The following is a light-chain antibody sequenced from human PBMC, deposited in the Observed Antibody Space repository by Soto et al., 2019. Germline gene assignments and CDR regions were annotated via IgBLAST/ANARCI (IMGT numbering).Light chain of an antibody. Sequence: QSALTQPASVSGSPGQSITISCTGTSSDVGGYNYVSWYQQHPGKAPKLMIYEVSNRPSGVSNRFSGSESVNTASLTISGLQAEDEADYYCSSYTSSSTRVFGGGTKLTVL. J-gene: IGLJ2*01. CDR3: SSYTSSSTRV. CDR1: SSDVGGYNY. CDR2: EVS. V-gene: IGLV2-14*01.